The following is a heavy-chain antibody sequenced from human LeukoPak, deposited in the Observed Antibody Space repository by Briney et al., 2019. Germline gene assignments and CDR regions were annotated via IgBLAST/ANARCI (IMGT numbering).Heavy chain of an antibody. D-gene: IGHD3-22*01. V-gene: IGHV3-30*18. CDR3: AKDLSRNYYDSSGYFGDAFDI. CDR1: GFTFSSYG. Sequence: GGSLRLSCAASGFTFSSYGMHWVRQAPGKGLEWVAVISYDGSNKYYADSVKGRFTISRDNSKNTLYLQMNSLRAEDTAVYYCAKDLSRNYYDSSGYFGDAFDIWGQGTMVTVSS. CDR2: ISYDGSNK. J-gene: IGHJ3*02.